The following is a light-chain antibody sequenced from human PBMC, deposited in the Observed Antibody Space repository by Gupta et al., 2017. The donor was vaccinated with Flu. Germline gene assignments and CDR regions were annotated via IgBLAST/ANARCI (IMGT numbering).Light chain of an antibody. V-gene: IGLV1-44*01. CDR1: TSNVASNT. CDR2: SNN. Sequence: QSMLTQPPSASGTPGQRFTISCSGSTSNVASNTVNWYQQVPGTAPKLLIYSNNQRPTGVPDRFSGSKSGTSATVAISGLQAEDEADYYCAAWDDSLNGWVFGGGTKLTVL. J-gene: IGLJ3*02. CDR3: AAWDDSLNGWV.